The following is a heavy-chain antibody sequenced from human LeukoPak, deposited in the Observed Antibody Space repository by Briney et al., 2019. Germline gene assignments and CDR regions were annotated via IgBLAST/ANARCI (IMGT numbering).Heavy chain of an antibody. Sequence: ASVKVSCKASGYTFTGYYMHWVRQAPGQGLEWMGWINPNSGGTNYAQKFQGRVTMTRDTSISTAYMELSRLRSDDTAVYYCARSIVVVPDASEAFDIWGQGTMVTVSS. CDR1: GYTFTGYY. V-gene: IGHV1-2*02. CDR3: ARSIVVVPDASEAFDI. CDR2: INPNSGGT. J-gene: IGHJ3*02. D-gene: IGHD2-2*01.